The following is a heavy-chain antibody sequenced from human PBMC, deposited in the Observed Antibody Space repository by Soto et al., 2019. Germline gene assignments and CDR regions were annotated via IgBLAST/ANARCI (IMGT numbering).Heavy chain of an antibody. CDR1: GFTFSSYS. Sequence: GGSLRLSCAASGFTFSSYSMNWVRQAPGKGLEWVPSISSSSSYIYYADSVKGRFTISRDNAKNSLYLQMNSLRAEDTAVYYCARARERVPYKWFDPWGQGTLVTVSS. V-gene: IGHV3-21*01. J-gene: IGHJ5*02. D-gene: IGHD1-1*01. CDR2: ISSSSSYI. CDR3: ARARERVPYKWFDP.